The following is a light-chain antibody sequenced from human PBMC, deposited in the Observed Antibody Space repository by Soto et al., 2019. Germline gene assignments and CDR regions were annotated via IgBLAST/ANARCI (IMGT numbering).Light chain of an antibody. J-gene: IGLJ3*02. Sequence: QSALTQPPSASGSPGQSVTISCTGTSSDVGAYKYVSWYQQYPGKAPKPMIYEVTKRPSGVPDRFSGSKSGNTASLTVSGLQAEDEADYYCTSYVGNDIWVFGGGTKLIVL. CDR3: TSYVGNDIWV. CDR1: SSDVGAYKY. V-gene: IGLV2-8*01. CDR2: EVT.